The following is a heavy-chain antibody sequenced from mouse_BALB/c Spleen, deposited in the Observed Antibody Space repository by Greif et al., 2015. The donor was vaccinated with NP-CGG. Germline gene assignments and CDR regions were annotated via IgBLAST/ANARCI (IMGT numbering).Heavy chain of an antibody. Sequence: EVKLAESGGGLVKPGGSLKLSCAASGFTFSSYTMSWVRQTPEKRLEWVATISSGGSYTYYPDSVKGRFTISRDNAKNTLYLQMSSLKSEDTAMYYCTRDDYFDYWGQGTTLTVSS. CDR1: GFTFSSYT. J-gene: IGHJ2*01. CDR3: TRDDYFDY. CDR2: ISSGGSYT. V-gene: IGHV5-6-4*01.